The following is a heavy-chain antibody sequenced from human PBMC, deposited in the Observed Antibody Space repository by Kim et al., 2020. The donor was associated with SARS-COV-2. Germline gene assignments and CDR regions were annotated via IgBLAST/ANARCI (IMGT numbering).Heavy chain of an antibody. D-gene: IGHD2-21*02. CDR1: GYTLTELS. Sequence: ASVKVSCKVSGYTLTELSMHWVRQAPGKGLEWMGGFDPEDGETIYAQKFQGRVTITEDTSTDTAYMELSSLRSEDTAVYYCATDFAVVTATTLDYWGQGT. V-gene: IGHV1-24*01. CDR2: FDPEDGET. CDR3: ATDFAVVTATTLDY. J-gene: IGHJ4*02.